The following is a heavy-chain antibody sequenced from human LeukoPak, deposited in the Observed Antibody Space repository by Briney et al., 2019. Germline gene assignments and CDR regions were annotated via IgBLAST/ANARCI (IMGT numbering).Heavy chain of an antibody. CDR1: GYTLTELS. CDR3: ATGTTGTTHDAFDI. CDR2: FDPEDGET. Sequence: ASVKVSCKVSGYTLTELSMHWVRQAPGKGLEWMGGFDPEDGETIYAQKFQGRVTMTEDTSTDTAYMELSSLRPEDTAVYYCATGTTGTTHDAFDIWGQGTMVTVSS. V-gene: IGHV1-24*01. J-gene: IGHJ3*02. D-gene: IGHD1-1*01.